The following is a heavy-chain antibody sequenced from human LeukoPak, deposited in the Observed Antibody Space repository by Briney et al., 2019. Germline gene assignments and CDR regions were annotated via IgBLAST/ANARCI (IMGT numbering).Heavy chain of an antibody. J-gene: IGHJ6*02. D-gene: IGHD5-12*01. V-gene: IGHV4-34*01. CDR2: INHSGST. CDR3: ARERGYNGYVYYYYGMDV. Sequence: PSETLSLTCAVYGGSFSGYYWSWIRQPPGKGLEWIGEINHSGSTNYNPSLKSRVTISVDTSKNQFSLKLSSVTAADTAVYYCARERGYNGYVYYYYGMDVWGQGTTVTVSS. CDR1: GGSFSGYY.